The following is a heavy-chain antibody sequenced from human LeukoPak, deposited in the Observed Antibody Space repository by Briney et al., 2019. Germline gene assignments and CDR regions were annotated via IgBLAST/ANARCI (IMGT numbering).Heavy chain of an antibody. J-gene: IGHJ4*02. V-gene: IGHV4-4*07. CDR1: VGSISSYY. CDR3: ASRWGTVSVGYFDY. CDR2: IYTSGST. D-gene: IGHD1-7*01. Sequence: SETLSLTCTVSVGSISSYYWSWIRQPAGKGPEWIGRIYTSGSTNYNPSLKSRVTMSVDTSKNQFSLKLSSVSAADTAVYYCASRWGTVSVGYFDYWGQGTLVTVSS.